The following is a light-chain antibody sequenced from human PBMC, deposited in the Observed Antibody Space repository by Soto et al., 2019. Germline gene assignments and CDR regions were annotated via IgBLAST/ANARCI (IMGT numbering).Light chain of an antibody. CDR3: TSFASGRTLI. Sequence: QSVLTQPASVSGSPGQSITISCTGTSSDVGGYKFVSWYQQHPGKVPKLMIYEVSNRPSGVSNRFSGSKSGNTASLTISGLQAEDEGNYYCTSFASGRTLIFGGGTKVTVL. CDR2: EVS. J-gene: IGLJ2*01. CDR1: SSDVGGYKF. V-gene: IGLV2-14*01.